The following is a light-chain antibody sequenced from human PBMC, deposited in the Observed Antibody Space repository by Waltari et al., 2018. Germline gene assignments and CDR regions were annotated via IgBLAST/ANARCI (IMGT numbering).Light chain of an antibody. V-gene: IGLV2-23*02. J-gene: IGLJ2*01. CDR3: CSDAGSSTFHVV. CDR2: EVS. CDR1: SSDVGSYNL. Sequence: QSALTQPASVSGSPGQSITISCTGTSSDVGSYNLVSWYQQHPGKPPKLMIYEVSKRPSGVSNRFSGSKSGNTASLTISGLQAEDEADYHCCSDAGSSTFHVVFGGGTKLTVL.